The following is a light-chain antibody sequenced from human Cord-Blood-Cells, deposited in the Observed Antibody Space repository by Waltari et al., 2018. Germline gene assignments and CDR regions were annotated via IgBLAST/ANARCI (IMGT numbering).Light chain of an antibody. V-gene: IGKV4-1*01. CDR2: WAS. CDR3: QQYYSTPRT. CDR1: QSVLYSSNNKNY. J-gene: IGKJ1*01. Sequence: DIVMTQSPDSLAVSLGERATINCKSPQSVLYSSNNKNYLAWYQQKPGQPPKLLIYWASTRESGVPDRFSGSGSGTDFTLTISSLQAEDVAVYYCQQYYSTPRTFGQGTKVEIK.